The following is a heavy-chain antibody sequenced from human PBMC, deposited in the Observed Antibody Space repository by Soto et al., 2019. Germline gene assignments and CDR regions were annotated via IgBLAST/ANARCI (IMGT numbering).Heavy chain of an antibody. J-gene: IGHJ4*02. CDR2: INHSGGT. Sequence: QVLLQQWGAGLLKPSETLSLTCAVYGGSFSSYYWSWVRQPPGKGLEWIGQINHSGGTNYNPSLKRRVTISGDSSKNQFSLVLSFVTAADAAVYYCARPSRFDYWGQGTLVTVSS. D-gene: IGHD6-6*01. CDR1: GGSFSSYY. V-gene: IGHV4-34*01. CDR3: ARPSRFDY.